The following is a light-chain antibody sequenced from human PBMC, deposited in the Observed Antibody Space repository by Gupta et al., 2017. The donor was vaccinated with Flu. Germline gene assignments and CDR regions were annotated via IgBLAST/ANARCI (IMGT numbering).Light chain of an antibody. CDR3: SSYTISSTLV. CDR2: HVS. V-gene: IGLV2-14*01. J-gene: IGLJ1*01. CDR1: SSDVGGDNY. Sequence: QSALTQPSSVSGSTGQSITISCTRTSSDVGGDNYVSWYQQHPGKAPKLMIYHVSKRPSGGSKRFSGSKAGNTSSLTISGLQAEDEADYYCSSYTISSTLVFGTGTKVTVL.